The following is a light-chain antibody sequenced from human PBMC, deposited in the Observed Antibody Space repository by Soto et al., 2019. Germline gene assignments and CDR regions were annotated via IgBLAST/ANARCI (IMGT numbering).Light chain of an antibody. V-gene: IGLV2-14*01. J-gene: IGLJ2*01. CDR1: SSDVGGYNY. Sequence: QSALTQPASVSGSPGQSITISCTGTSSDVGGYNYVSWYQQHPGKAPKLMIYDVSNRPSGVSNRFSGSKSGNTASLTISGLQAEAEADYYCRSYTSRSTYVVFGGGTQLTV. CDR2: DVS. CDR3: RSYTSRSTYVV.